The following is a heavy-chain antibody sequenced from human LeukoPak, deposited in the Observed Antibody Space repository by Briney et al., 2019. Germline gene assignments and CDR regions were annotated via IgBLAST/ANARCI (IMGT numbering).Heavy chain of an antibody. D-gene: IGHD2-2*01. CDR1: GGTFSSYA. V-gene: IGHV1-69*13. Sequence: SVKVSCKASGGTFSSYAISWVRQAPGQGLEWMGGIIPIFGTANYAQKFQGRVTITADESTSTAYMELSSLRSEDTAVYYCARKFCSSTSCYRWFDPWGQGTLVTVSS. CDR2: IIPIFGTA. J-gene: IGHJ5*02. CDR3: ARKFCSSTSCYRWFDP.